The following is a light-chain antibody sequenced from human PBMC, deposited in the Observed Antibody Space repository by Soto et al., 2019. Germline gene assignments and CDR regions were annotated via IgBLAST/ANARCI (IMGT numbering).Light chain of an antibody. V-gene: IGKV1-5*03. J-gene: IGKJ1*01. Sequence: IQLTQSPYTLSASVGERVTLTCLASQSISSWLAWYQQKPGKAPKLLIYKASSLESGVPSRFSGSGSGTEFTLTISSLQPDDFATYYCQQYNSYSRTFGQGTKVDIK. CDR2: KAS. CDR1: QSISSW. CDR3: QQYNSYSRT.